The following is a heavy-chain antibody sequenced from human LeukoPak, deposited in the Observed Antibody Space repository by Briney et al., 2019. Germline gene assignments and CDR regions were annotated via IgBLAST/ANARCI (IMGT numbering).Heavy chain of an antibody. CDR1: GGSISSYY. Sequence: PSETLSLTCTVSGGSISSYYWSWIRQRPGKGLEWIGYIYYSGSTNYNPSLKSRVTISVDTSKNQFSLKLSSVTAADTAVYYCARRSILTLFDYWGQGTLVTVSS. CDR2: IYYSGST. D-gene: IGHD3-9*01. CDR3: ARRSILTLFDY. J-gene: IGHJ4*02. V-gene: IGHV4-59*08.